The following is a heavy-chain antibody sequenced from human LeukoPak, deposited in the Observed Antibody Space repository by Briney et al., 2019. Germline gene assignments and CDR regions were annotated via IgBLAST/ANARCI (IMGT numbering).Heavy chain of an antibody. Sequence: SETLSLTCTVSGGSISSSSYYWGWIRQPPGKGVEWIGSIYYSGSTYYNPSLKSRVTISVDTSKNQFSLKLSSVTAADTAVYYCARQGPYGDNPGYFEYWGQGTLVTVSS. V-gene: IGHV4-39*01. CDR3: ARQGPYGDNPGYFEY. CDR2: IYYSGST. J-gene: IGHJ4*02. D-gene: IGHD4/OR15-4a*01. CDR1: GGSISSSSYY.